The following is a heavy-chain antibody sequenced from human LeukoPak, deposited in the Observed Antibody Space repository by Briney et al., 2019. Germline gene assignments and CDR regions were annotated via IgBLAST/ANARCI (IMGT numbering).Heavy chain of an antibody. J-gene: IGHJ4*02. CDR1: GFTLSSYS. D-gene: IGHD2-2*01. CDR3: STNADLDY. V-gene: IGHV3-15*01. CDR2: IKSGDGGTT. Sequence: GGSLRLSCAASGFTLSSYSMNWVRQAPGKGLEWVGRIKSGDGGTTDYAAPVKGRFTISRDDSKNTLYLQMNSLKTEDTALYYCSTNADLDYWGQGPLVTVSS.